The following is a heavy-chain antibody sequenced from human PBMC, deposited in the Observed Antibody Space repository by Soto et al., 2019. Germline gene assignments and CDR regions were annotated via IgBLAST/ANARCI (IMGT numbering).Heavy chain of an antibody. D-gene: IGHD5-12*01. CDR2: IFHSGST. V-gene: IGHV4-39*01. Sequence: SETLSLTCTVSGGSIISNSYYWGWIRQPPGKGLEWIGSIFHSGSTYYNPSLKSRVTMSVDTSKNQFSLSLASVTAADTAVYFCARPGGYDYAFDIWGQGTMVTVSS. J-gene: IGHJ3*02. CDR1: GGSIISNSYY. CDR3: ARPGGYDYAFDI.